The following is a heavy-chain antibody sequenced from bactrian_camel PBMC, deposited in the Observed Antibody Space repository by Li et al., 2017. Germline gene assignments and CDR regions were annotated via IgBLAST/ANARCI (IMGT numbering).Heavy chain of an antibody. CDR3: AAGHLIMCTAFAIPSFPD. CDR1: SITFSDYA. D-gene: IGHD6*01. CDR2: IEDSVRT. V-gene: IGHV3S42*01. J-gene: IGHJ4*01. Sequence: VQLVESGGGLVQPGGSLRLSCQASSITFSDYAMSWVRQAPGKERERIATIEDSVRTTYAESVKGRFTISKDNAKNTLYLQMNSLKPEDTAMYYCAAGHLIMCTAFAIPSFPDRGQGTQVTVS.